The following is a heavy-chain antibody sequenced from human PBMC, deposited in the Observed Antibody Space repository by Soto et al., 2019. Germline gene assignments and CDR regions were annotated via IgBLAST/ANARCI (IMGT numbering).Heavy chain of an antibody. CDR3: VLCSSLSRRYSPFDA. Sequence: GGSLRLSCSPSGFIFSNYDMSWVRQAPGKGLEWVSAISGAGRNTHYADSVQGRFVMSRDNSEKMLYLQMNGLRAEDTAIYYCVLCSSLSRRYSPFDAWGPGALVTVSS. CDR1: GFIFSNYD. CDR2: ISGAGRNT. D-gene: IGHD2-15*01. J-gene: IGHJ4*02. V-gene: IGHV3-23*01.